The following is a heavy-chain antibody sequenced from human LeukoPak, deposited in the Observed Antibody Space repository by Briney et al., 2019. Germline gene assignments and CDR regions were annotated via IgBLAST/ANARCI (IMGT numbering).Heavy chain of an antibody. Sequence: PGGSLRLSCAASGFTFSSYWMHWVRQAPGKGLVWVSRINSDGSSTSYADSVKGRFTISRDNAKNTLYLQMNSLRAEDTAVYYCARDPLIAAAGGYGMDVWGQGTTVIVSS. CDR3: ARDPLIAAAGGYGMDV. D-gene: IGHD6-13*01. CDR1: GFTFSSYW. J-gene: IGHJ6*02. CDR2: INSDGSST. V-gene: IGHV3-74*01.